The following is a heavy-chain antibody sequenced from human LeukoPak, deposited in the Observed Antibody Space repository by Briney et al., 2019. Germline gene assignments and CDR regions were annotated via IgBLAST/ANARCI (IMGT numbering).Heavy chain of an antibody. D-gene: IGHD2-2*02. V-gene: IGHV1-8*01. Sequence: GASVKVSCKASGYTFTSYDINWVRQATGQGLEWMGWMNPNSGNTGYAQKFQGRVTMTRNTSISTAYMELSSLRSEDTAVYYCARSCSSTSCYTSEDYYMDVWGKGTTVTVSS. CDR1: GYTFTSYD. CDR3: ARSCSSTSCYTSEDYYMDV. CDR2: MNPNSGNT. J-gene: IGHJ6*03.